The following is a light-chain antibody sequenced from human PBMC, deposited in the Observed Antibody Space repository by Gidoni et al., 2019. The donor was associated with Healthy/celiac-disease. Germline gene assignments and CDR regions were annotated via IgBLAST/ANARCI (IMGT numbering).Light chain of an antibody. Sequence: EIVLTQFPGTLSLSPGERATLSCRASQSVSSSYLAWYQQKPGRAPRLLIYGASSRATGIPDRFSGSGSGTDFTLTISRLEPEDVAVYYCQQYGSSPLYTFGQGTKLEIK. J-gene: IGKJ2*01. CDR1: QSVSSSY. CDR2: GAS. V-gene: IGKV3-20*01. CDR3: QQYGSSPLYT.